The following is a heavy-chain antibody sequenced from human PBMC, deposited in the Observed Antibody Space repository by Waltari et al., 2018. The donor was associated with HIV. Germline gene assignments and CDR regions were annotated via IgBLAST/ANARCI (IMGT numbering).Heavy chain of an antibody. V-gene: IGHV3-48*01. Sequence: EVQLVESGGGLAQPGGSLRLSCAASGFTFRSYSMNWVRQAPGKGVGWISNISSSSNTIDYAESVKGRFTVSRDNAKNSLYLQMSSLRAEDTAVYYCARDITLTPGPDYWGQGTLVTVSS. CDR1: GFTFRSYS. D-gene: IGHD4-17*01. CDR2: ISSSSNTI. J-gene: IGHJ4*02. CDR3: ARDITLTPGPDY.